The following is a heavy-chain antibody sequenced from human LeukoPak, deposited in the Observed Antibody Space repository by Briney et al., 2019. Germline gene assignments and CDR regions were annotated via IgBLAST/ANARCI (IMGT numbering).Heavy chain of an antibody. J-gene: IGHJ6*02. CDR1: GGSISSYY. CDR3: ARDSIAAAGKAGEDYYYGMDV. V-gene: IGHV4-59*01. CDR2: IYYSGST. D-gene: IGHD6-13*01. Sequence: PSETLSLTCTVSGGSISSYYWSWIRQPPGKGLEWIGYIYYSGSTNYNPSLKSRVTISVDTSKNQFSLKLSSVTAADTAVYYCARDSIAAAGKAGEDYYYGMDVWGQGTTVTVSS.